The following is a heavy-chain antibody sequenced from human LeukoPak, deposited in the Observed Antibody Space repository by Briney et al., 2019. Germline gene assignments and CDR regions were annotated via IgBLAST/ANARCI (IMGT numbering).Heavy chain of an antibody. CDR1: GFTFSYYG. V-gene: IGHV3-30*02. D-gene: IGHD4-17*01. CDR2: KQNDGSTT. J-gene: IGHJ4*02. CDR3: AKEIWPTVTTPGWTYFDY. Sequence: GGSLRLSCAASGFTFSYYGMHWVRQAPGKGLEWLAFKQNDGSTTFYADPVKGRFTISRDNSKNTLYLQMNSLRAEDTAVYYCAKEIWPTVTTPGWTYFDYWGQGALVTVSS.